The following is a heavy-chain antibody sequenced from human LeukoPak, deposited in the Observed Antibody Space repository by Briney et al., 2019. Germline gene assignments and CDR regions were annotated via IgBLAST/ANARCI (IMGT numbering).Heavy chain of an antibody. V-gene: IGHV3-7*01. CDR1: GFTFSSYW. D-gene: IGHD2-15*01. Sequence: GGSLRLSCAASGFTFSSYWMSWVRQAPGKGLEWVANIKQDGSEKYYVDSVKGRFTISRDNAKNTLYLQMNSLRAEDTAVYYCARSIVVVVAATTFFDYWGQGTLVTVSS. CDR3: ARSIVVVVAATTFFDY. CDR2: IKQDGSEK. J-gene: IGHJ4*02.